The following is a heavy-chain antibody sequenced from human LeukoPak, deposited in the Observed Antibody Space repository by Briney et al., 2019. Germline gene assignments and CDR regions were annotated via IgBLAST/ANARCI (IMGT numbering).Heavy chain of an antibody. D-gene: IGHD3-22*01. J-gene: IGHJ4*02. V-gene: IGHV1-18*04. CDR3: ARRGDSSGYYAFDY. Sequence: ASVKVSCKASGYTFISYYMHWVRQAPGQGLEWMGWINPYHGKTKYAQKFQGRVTMTTDTSTNTAHMELRSLTSDDTAVYFCARRGDSSGYYAFDYWGQGTLVTVSS. CDR1: GYTFISYY. CDR2: INPYHGKT.